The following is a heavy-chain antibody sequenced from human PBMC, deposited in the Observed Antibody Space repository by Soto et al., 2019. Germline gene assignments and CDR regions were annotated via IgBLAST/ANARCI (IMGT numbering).Heavy chain of an antibody. CDR1: GGSISRRGYF. CDR3: VRLAYSYGWVYH. D-gene: IGHD5-18*01. V-gene: IGHV4-39*01. CDR2: VYDSGST. Sequence: SETLSLTCTVAGGSISRRGYFWGWIRQPPGKGLEWIATVYDSGSTYYNASLRSRVTISVDTSKNQFSLKLSSLTAADTAVYYCVRLAYSYGWVYHWGLGTLVTVSS. J-gene: IGHJ5*02.